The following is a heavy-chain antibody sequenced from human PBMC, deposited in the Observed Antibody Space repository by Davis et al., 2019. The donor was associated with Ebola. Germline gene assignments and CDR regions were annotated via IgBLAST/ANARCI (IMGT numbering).Heavy chain of an antibody. CDR1: GYTFTSYG. J-gene: IGHJ6*02. Sequence: VSVKVSCKASGYTFTSYGISWVRQAPGQGLEWMGWISAYNGNTNYAQKLQGRVTMTTDTSTSTAYMELRSLRSDDTAVYYCARDILTAHIPLSYYYGMDVWGQGTTVTVSS. D-gene: IGHD3-9*01. CDR3: ARDILTAHIPLSYYYGMDV. V-gene: IGHV1-18*01. CDR2: ISAYNGNT.